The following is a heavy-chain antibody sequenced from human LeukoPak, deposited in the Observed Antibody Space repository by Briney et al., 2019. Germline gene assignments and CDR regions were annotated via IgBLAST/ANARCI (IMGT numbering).Heavy chain of an antibody. Sequence: PGRSLRLSCAASGFTFSSYAMHWVRQAPGKGLEWVAVISYDGSNKYYADSVKGRFTISRDNSKNTLYLQMNSLRAEDTAVYYCASGSYYAHWGQGTLVTVSS. CDR2: ISYDGSNK. CDR1: GFTFSSYA. J-gene: IGHJ4*02. CDR3: ASGSYYAH. V-gene: IGHV3-30-3*01. D-gene: IGHD1-26*01.